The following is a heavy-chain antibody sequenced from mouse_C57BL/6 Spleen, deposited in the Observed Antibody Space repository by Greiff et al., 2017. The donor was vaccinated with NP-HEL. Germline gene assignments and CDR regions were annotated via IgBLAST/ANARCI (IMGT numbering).Heavy chain of an antibody. CDR3: TSGNYGYFDV. Sequence: QVQLKESGAELVRPGASVTLSCKASGYTFTDYEMHWVKQTPVHGLEWIGAIDPETGGTAYNQKFKGKAILTADKSSSTAYMELRSLTSEDSAVYYCTSGNYGYFDVWGTGTTVTVSS. CDR1: GYTFTDYE. CDR2: IDPETGGT. J-gene: IGHJ1*03. V-gene: IGHV1-15*01. D-gene: IGHD2-1*01.